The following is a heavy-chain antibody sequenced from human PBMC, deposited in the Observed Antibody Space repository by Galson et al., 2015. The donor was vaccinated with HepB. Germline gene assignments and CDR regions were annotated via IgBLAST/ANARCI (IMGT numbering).Heavy chain of an antibody. D-gene: IGHD6-19*01. J-gene: IGHJ4*02. CDR2: IWYHGSNT. V-gene: IGHV3-33*01. Sequence: SLRLSCAVSGFTFSNYGTHWVRQAPGKGLEWVAVIWYHGSNTYYADSVKGRFTISRDNSKNTLYLQMISLRAEDTAVYYCARSTGWYVGYFDYWGQGTLVTVSS. CDR3: ARSTGWYVGYFDY. CDR1: GFTFSNYG.